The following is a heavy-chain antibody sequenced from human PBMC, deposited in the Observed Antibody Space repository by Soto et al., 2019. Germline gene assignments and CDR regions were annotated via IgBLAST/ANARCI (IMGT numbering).Heavy chain of an antibody. V-gene: IGHV1-18*04. CDR1: GYTFSSYG. CDR3: ARGKTAVLFDY. D-gene: IGHD6-19*01. CDR2: ISAYNGNT. Sequence: ASVKVSCKASGYTFSSYGISWVRQAPGQGLEWMGWISAYNGNTNYAQKSQGRVTMTTDTSTSTADMELRSLRSDDTAVYYCARGKTAVLFDYWGQGTLVTVSS. J-gene: IGHJ4*02.